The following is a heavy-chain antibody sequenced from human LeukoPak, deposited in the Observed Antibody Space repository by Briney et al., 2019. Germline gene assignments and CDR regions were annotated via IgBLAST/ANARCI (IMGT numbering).Heavy chain of an antibody. D-gene: IGHD3-22*01. Sequence: ASVKVSCKASGYTFTSYHMHWVRQAPGQGLEWMGIINPSGGSTSYAQKFQGRVTMTRDTSTSTVYMELSSLRSEDTAVYYCARGTMIVVVTPLGCDYWGQGTLVTVSS. CDR1: GYTFTSYH. V-gene: IGHV1-46*01. J-gene: IGHJ4*02. CDR2: INPSGGST. CDR3: ARGTMIVVVTPLGCDY.